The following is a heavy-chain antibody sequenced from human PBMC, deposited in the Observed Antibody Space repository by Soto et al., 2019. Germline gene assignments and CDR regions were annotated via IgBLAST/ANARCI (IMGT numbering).Heavy chain of an antibody. D-gene: IGHD3-22*01. V-gene: IGHV4-39*01. CDR1: GGSISSSSYY. J-gene: IGHJ4*02. CDR3: ARHAPLNLYYYDSSGPLTDY. Sequence: SETLSLTCTVSGGSISSSSYYWGWIRQPPGKGLEWIGSIYYSGSTYYNPSLKSRVTISVDTSKNQFSLKLSSVTAADTAVYYCARHAPLNLYYYDSSGPLTDYWGQGTLVTVSS. CDR2: IYYSGST.